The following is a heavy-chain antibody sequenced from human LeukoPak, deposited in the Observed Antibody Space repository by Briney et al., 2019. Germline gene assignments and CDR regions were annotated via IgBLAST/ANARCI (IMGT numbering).Heavy chain of an antibody. CDR2: VKGDGSST. V-gene: IGHV3-74*01. J-gene: IGHJ4*02. CDR3: VREGLECSGSSCQRAAFDY. Sequence: GGSLRLSCAASGFTFTTYWMHWVRQVPGKGLVWVARVKGDGSSTRHADSMKGRFTISRDNAKNTLYLLMNSLRDDDTAVYYCVREGLECSGSSCQRAAFDYWGQGTLVTVSS. CDR1: GFTFTTYW. D-gene: IGHD2-2*01.